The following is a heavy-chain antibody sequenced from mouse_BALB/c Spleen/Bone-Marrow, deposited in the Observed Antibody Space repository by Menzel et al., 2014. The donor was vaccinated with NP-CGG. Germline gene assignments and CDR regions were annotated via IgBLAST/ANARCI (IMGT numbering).Heavy chain of an antibody. D-gene: IGHD4-1*01. CDR3: TRNWDDYYDY. CDR1: GYTFTDYE. Sequence: VQLQQSGAELVRPGASVTLSCKASGYTFTDYEIHWVKQTPVHGLEWIGAIDPETGGNAYNQKFKGKATLTADKSSSTAYMELRSLTSEESAVYYGTRNWDDYYDYWGQGTTLTVSS. CDR2: IDPETGGN. J-gene: IGHJ2*01. V-gene: IGHV1-15*01.